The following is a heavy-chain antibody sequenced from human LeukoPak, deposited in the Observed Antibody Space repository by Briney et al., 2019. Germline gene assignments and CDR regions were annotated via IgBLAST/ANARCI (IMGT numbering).Heavy chain of an antibody. D-gene: IGHD1-1*01. J-gene: IGHJ6*03. V-gene: IGHV4-59*01. CDR1: DDSITMYY. Sequence: SETLSLTCSVSDDSITMYYWTWIRPPPGKGLEWIGYVDHTGSTTFNTSLNGRVSISRDTPKNLFSLRLRSVTAADTAVYFCARGRVSSSTWYSTYYYYFYMDVWGKGTTVTVSS. CDR3: ARGRVSSSTWYSTYYYYFYMDV. CDR2: VDHTGST.